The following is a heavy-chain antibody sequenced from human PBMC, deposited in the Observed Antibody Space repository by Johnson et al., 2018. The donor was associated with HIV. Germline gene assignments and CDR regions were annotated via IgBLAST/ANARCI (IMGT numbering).Heavy chain of an antibody. CDR3: ARGVRNSYGYLLGTFDI. CDR1: GITFSSYG. V-gene: IGHV3-30*02. D-gene: IGHD5-18*01. J-gene: IGHJ3*02. Sequence: LVESGGGVERPGGSLRLSCAASGITFSSYGMHWVRQAPGRGLEWVAFIRYDGSNKYYADSVKGRFTISRDNSKNTLYLQMNSLRAEDTAVYYCARGVRNSYGYLLGTFDIWGQGTMVTVSS. CDR2: IRYDGSNK.